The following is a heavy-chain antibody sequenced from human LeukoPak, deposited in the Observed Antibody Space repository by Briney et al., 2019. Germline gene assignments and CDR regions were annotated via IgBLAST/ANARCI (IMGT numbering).Heavy chain of an antibody. CDR3: ARDITGFTGY. Sequence: GGSLRLSCAASGFTFSSYSMNWVRQAPGKGLEWVSSISSSSSYTYYADSVKGRFTISRDNAKNSLYLQMNSLRAEDTAVYYCARDITGFTGYWGQGTLVTVSS. CDR2: ISSSSSYT. D-gene: IGHD1-14*01. V-gene: IGHV3-21*01. CDR1: GFTFSSYS. J-gene: IGHJ4*02.